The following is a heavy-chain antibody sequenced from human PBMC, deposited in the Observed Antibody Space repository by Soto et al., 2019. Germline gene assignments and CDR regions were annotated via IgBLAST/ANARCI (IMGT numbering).Heavy chain of an antibody. Sequence: TSETLSLTCTVSGGSVSGYYWSWIRQSPENGLQWIAYIYDSGTINYNPSLKSRITISVDTSKNQVSLKLRSVTAADTAVYYCARHFLSGRSTTRYLDYWGQGTLVTVSS. D-gene: IGHD3-3*01. CDR1: GGSVSGYY. V-gene: IGHV4-59*08. J-gene: IGHJ4*02. CDR2: IYDSGTI. CDR3: ARHFLSGRSTTRYLDY.